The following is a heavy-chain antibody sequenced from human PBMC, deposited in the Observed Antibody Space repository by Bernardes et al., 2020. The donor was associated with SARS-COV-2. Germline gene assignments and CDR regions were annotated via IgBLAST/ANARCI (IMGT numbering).Heavy chain of an antibody. Sequence: GGSLRLSCSASGFTFSSYWMSWVRQAPGKGLEWVANIKQDGSEKYYVDSVKARFTISRDNAKNSLYLQMNSLRAEDTAVYYCASSAIGDSSGYYYEVLDYWGQGTLVTVSS. V-gene: IGHV3-7*01. J-gene: IGHJ4*02. D-gene: IGHD3-22*01. CDR2: IKQDGSEK. CDR3: ASSAIGDSSGYYYEVLDY. CDR1: GFTFSSYW.